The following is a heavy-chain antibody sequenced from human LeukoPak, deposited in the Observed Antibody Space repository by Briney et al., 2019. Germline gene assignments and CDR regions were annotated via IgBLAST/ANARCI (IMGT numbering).Heavy chain of an antibody. CDR1: EFTFSSYW. V-gene: IGHV3-7*01. J-gene: IGHJ1*01. CDR3: ARARRPSSYLGFQL. Sequence: GGSLRLSCEASEFTFSSYWMSWVRQAPGKGLEWVANINQDGTDKYYVESVKGRFTISRDNAKNSLYLQMNSLRAEDTAVYYCARARRPSSYLGFQLWGQGTLVTVSS. D-gene: IGHD6-13*01. CDR2: INQDGTDK.